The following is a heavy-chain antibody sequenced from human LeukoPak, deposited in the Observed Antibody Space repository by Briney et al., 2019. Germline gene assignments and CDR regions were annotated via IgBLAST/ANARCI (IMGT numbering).Heavy chain of an antibody. CDR1: GGSISIYY. J-gene: IGHJ5*02. V-gene: IGHV4-59*01. D-gene: IGHD6-19*01. CDR3: ARKIAVAGGGFDP. Sequence: SETLSLTCTVSGGSISIYYWSWIRQPPGKGLEWIGYIYNSGSTYYNPSLKSRVTISVDTSKNQFSLKLSSVTAADTAVYYCARKIAVAGGGFDPWGQGTLVTVSS. CDR2: IYNSGST.